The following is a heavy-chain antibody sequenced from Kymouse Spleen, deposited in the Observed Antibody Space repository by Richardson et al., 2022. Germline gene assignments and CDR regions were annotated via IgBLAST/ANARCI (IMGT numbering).Heavy chain of an antibody. CDR2: INAGNGNT. CDR3: ARQYSSSSYYYYYGMDV. Sequence: QVQLVQSGAEVKKPGASVKVSCKASGYTFTSYAMHWVRQAPGQRLEWMGWINAGNGNTKYSQKFQGRVTITRDTSASTAYMELSSLRSEDTAVYYCARQYSSSSYYYYYGMDVWGQGTTVTVSS. J-gene: IGHJ6*02. V-gene: IGHV1-3*01. CDR1: GYTFTSYA. D-gene: IGHD6-6*01.